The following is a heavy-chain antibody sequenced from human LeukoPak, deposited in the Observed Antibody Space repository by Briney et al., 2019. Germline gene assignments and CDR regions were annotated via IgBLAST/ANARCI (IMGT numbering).Heavy chain of an antibody. J-gene: IGHJ4*02. CDR1: GFTFDDYA. V-gene: IGHV3-9*03. Sequence: GGSLRLSCAASGFTFDDYAMYWVRQAPGKGLEWLSGISWNSGSMGYADSVRGRFTISRDNAKKSLYLQMNSLRVEDMALYYCAKGGGNLRSYCFDSWGQGTLVTVSS. CDR2: ISWNSGSM. CDR3: AKGGGNLRSYCFDS. D-gene: IGHD2-15*01.